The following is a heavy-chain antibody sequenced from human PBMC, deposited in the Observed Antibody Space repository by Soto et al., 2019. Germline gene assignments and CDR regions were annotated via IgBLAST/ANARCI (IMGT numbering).Heavy chain of an antibody. CDR1: RFTFDDYA. CDR3: VKDRGVGSRGAFDY. Sequence: EVQLVESGGGLVQPGRSLRLSCAASRFTFDDYAMHWVRQAPGKGLEWVSNINWDSGFIDYADSVKGRFTVSRDNAKNSLSVQLRSLRPEDTAFNYCVKDRGVGSRGAFDYWGQGTLVTVSS. V-gene: IGHV3-9*01. D-gene: IGHD3-10*01. CDR2: INWDSGFI. J-gene: IGHJ4*02.